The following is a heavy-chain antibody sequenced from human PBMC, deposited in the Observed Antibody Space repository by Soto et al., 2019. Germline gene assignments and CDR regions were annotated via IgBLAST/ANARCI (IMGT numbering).Heavy chain of an antibody. CDR1: GGSITRNDHY. Sequence: QLQLQESGPGLVRPSETLSLICTVTGGSITRNDHYWDWLRQPPGKGLEWIGDIKSSGSTNYNLSLKRRVSMAVVAAENRFSLKMNSVASADTAVYYCARLGSSGWYQVSYFDYWGQGTLVTVSS. V-gene: IGHV4-39*01. CDR2: IKSSGST. J-gene: IGHJ4*02. D-gene: IGHD6-19*01. CDR3: ARLGSSGWYQVSYFDY.